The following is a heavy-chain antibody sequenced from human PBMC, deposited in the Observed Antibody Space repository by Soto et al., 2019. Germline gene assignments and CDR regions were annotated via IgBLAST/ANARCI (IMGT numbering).Heavy chain of an antibody. V-gene: IGHV3-30*18. CDR3: AKDTRYSSSWPDAFDF. D-gene: IGHD6-13*01. CDR1: GFTFSSYG. J-gene: IGHJ3*01. Sequence: QVQLVESGGGVVQPGRSLRLSCAASGFTFSSYGMHWVRQAPGKGLEWVAVISYDGSNKYYADSVKGRFTISRDNSKNTLYLQMNSLRAEDTAVYYCAKDTRYSSSWPDAFDFWGQVTMVTVSS. CDR2: ISYDGSNK.